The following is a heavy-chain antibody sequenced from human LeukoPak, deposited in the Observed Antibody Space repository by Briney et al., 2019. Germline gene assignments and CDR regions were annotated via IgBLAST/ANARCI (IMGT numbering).Heavy chain of an antibody. J-gene: IGHJ5*02. CDR2: ISYDGSNK. Sequence: GGSLRLSCAASGFRFSSYAMSWVRQAPGKGLEWVAVISYDGSNKYYADSVKGRFTISRDNSKNTLYLQMNSLRAEDTAVYYCARDLSDFWSGYYTPGWFDPWGQGTLVTVSS. V-gene: IGHV3-30-3*01. CDR1: GFRFSSYA. CDR3: ARDLSDFWSGYYTPGWFDP. D-gene: IGHD3-3*01.